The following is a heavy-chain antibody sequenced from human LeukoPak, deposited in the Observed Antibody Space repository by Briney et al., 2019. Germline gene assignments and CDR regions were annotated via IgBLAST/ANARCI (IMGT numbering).Heavy chain of an antibody. CDR3: ARDRGPGNRPNWFDP. J-gene: IGHJ5*02. Sequence: PGRSLRLSCAASGFTFSSYGIHWVRQAPGKGLERVAVIWYDGSNKYYADSAKGRFTISRDNSKNTLYLQMNSLRAEDTAVYYCARDRGPGNRPNWFDPWGQGTLVTVSS. CDR2: IWYDGSNK. V-gene: IGHV3-33*01. CDR1: GFTFSSYG. D-gene: IGHD1-14*01.